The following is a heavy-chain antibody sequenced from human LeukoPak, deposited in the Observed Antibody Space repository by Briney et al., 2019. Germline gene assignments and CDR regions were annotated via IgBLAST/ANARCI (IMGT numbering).Heavy chain of an antibody. Sequence: GASAKVSCKASGGTFGNYAITWVRQAPGQGLEWMGRIVPVLGFTNYPERFQGRVTLSADKSTTTAYMQLTSLTSEDTAVYYCATEIGGGPYYFDNWGQGTLVTVSS. CDR3: ATEIGGGPYYFDN. V-gene: IGHV1-69*04. CDR2: IVPVLGFT. J-gene: IGHJ4*02. CDR1: GGTFGNYA. D-gene: IGHD2/OR15-2a*01.